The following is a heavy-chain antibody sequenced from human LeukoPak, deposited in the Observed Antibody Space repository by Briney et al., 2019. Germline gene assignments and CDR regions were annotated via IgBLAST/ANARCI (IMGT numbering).Heavy chain of an antibody. CDR1: GYTFTGYY. Sequence: GASVKVSCKASGYTFTGYYMHWVRQAPGQGLEWMGWINPNSGGTNYAQKFQGWVTMTRDTSISTAYMELSRLRSDDTAVYYCATERFALKQQQLRAFDIWGQGTMVTVSS. J-gene: IGHJ3*02. D-gene: IGHD6-13*01. CDR3: ATERFALKQQQLRAFDI. V-gene: IGHV1-2*04. CDR2: INPNSGGT.